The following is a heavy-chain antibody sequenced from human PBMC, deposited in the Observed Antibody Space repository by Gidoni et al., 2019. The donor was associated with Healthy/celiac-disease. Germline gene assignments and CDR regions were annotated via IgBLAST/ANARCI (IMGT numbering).Heavy chain of an antibody. Sequence: QVQLVESGGGVVQPGGSLRLSWAASGFTFSSYGMHWVRQAQGTGLGGVAFIRYDGSNKYYADSVKGRFTISRDNSKNTLYLQMNSLRAEDTAVYYCAKGGYSNRYFDYWGQGTLVTVSS. D-gene: IGHD4-4*01. V-gene: IGHV3-30*02. CDR3: AKGGYSNRYFDY. CDR1: GFTFSSYG. J-gene: IGHJ4*02. CDR2: IRYDGSNK.